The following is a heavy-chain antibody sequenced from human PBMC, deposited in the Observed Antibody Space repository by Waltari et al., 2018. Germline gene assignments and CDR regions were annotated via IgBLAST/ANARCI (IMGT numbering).Heavy chain of an antibody. D-gene: IGHD3-10*01. CDR3: ARGRGGSGSQPLSWFDP. V-gene: IGHV4-59*01. CDR2: IYDVGTT. Sequence: QVQLRESGPRLVKPSETLSLTCSVSGDSIAGYFWAWIRQPPGKGLQFIGYIYDVGTTRYNPSLASRVAMSVDTSKNHFSRRLTSMTAADTAFYYCARGRGGSGSQPLSWFDPWGPGTLVTVSS. CDR1: GDSIAGYF. J-gene: IGHJ5*02.